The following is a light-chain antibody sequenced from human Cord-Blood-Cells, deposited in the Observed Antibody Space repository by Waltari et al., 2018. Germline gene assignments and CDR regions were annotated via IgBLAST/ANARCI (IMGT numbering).Light chain of an antibody. J-gene: IGKJ1*01. Sequence: DIQMTQSPSTLSASVGDRVTITGRASQSISSCLAWYQQKPGKATKLLIYDASSLESGVPFRFSCSGSGTESTLTLSSLQPDDFATYYCQQYNSYSPWTFGQGTKVEIK. CDR1: QSISSC. CDR3: QQYNSYSPWT. CDR2: DAS. V-gene: IGKV1-5*01.